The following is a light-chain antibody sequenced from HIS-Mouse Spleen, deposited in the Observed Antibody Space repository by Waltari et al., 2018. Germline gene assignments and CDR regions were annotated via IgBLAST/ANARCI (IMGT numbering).Light chain of an antibody. Sequence: QSVLTQPPSASGTPGQRVTISCSGSSSNIGRHYVSWYQQLPGTAPKLLISRNMQRPSGVPDRFSASTSGTSAALAISGLRCEDEAEYYCAAWDDSLSGPVFGGGTKLTVL. CDR1: SSNIGRHY. CDR3: AAWDDSLSGPV. CDR2: RNM. V-gene: IGLV1-47*01. J-gene: IGLJ3*02.